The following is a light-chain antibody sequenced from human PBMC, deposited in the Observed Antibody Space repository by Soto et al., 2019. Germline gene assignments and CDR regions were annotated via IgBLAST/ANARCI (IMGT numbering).Light chain of an antibody. CDR2: EVT. CDR1: SSDIGTYKY. V-gene: IGLV2-14*01. J-gene: IGLJ1*01. CDR3: SSYAASFLRV. Sequence: QAVLTHPASVSWSPGHLVTISCTGSSSDIGTYKYVSWYQHHPGKAPKLLIYEVTNRPSGVSDRFSGSKSGNTASLTISGLQADEEADYYCSSYAASFLRVFGSGTKVTVL.